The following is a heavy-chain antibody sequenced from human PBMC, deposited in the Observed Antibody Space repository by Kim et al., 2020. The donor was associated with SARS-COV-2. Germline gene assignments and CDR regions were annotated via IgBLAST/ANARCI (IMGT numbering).Heavy chain of an antibody. Sequence: GESLKISCKGSGYSFTSYWIGWVRQMPGKGLEWMGIIYPGDSDTRYSPSFQGKVTISADKSISTAYLQWSSLKASDTAMYYCARQGPGDCSGGSCYSPYYYYGMDVWGQGTTVTVSS. J-gene: IGHJ6*02. CDR3: ARQGPGDCSGGSCYSPYYYYGMDV. CDR2: IYPGDSDT. V-gene: IGHV5-51*01. D-gene: IGHD2-15*01. CDR1: GYSFTSYW.